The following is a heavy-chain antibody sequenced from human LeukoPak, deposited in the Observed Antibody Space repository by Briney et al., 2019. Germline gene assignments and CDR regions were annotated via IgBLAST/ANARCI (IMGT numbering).Heavy chain of an antibody. V-gene: IGHV3-23*01. CDR1: GFSFSSYA. J-gene: IGHJ4*02. D-gene: IGHD1-1*01. CDR2: ISDGGSRT. Sequence: GGSLRLSCAASGFSFSSYAVSWVRQAPGKGLEWVSGISDGGSRTYYADSVKGRFTISRDDSKNTLYLQMNSLRAEDTAVYYCAKVQLGIGVDYWGQETLVTVSS. CDR3: AKVQLGIGVDY.